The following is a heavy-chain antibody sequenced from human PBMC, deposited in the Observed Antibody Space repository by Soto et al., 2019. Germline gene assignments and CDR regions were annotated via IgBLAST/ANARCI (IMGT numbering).Heavy chain of an antibody. Sequence: GWSLRLSCAASGFTFSSYAMHWVRQAPGRGLEWVAVILYDGSNKYYADSVKGRFTISRDNSKNTLYLQMNSLRAEDTAVYYCARELEVSSSWRYYYYGMDVWGQGTTVTVSS. CDR3: ARELEVSSSWRYYYYGMDV. D-gene: IGHD6-13*01. CDR2: ILYDGSNK. J-gene: IGHJ6*02. CDR1: GFTFSSYA. V-gene: IGHV3-30-3*01.